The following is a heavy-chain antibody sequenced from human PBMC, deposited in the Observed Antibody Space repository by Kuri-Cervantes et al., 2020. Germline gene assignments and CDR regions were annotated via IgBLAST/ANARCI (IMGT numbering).Heavy chain of an antibody. V-gene: IGHV3-43D*04. CDR1: GFTFDDYA. Sequence: GESLKISCAASGFTFDDYAMHWVRQAPGKGLEWVSLISWDGGSTYYADSVKGRFTISRGNSKNSLYLQMNSLRTEDTALYYCAKDFGYSSGWREINAFDIWGQGTMVTVSS. CDR2: ISWDGGST. J-gene: IGHJ3*02. D-gene: IGHD6-19*01. CDR3: AKDFGYSSGWREINAFDI.